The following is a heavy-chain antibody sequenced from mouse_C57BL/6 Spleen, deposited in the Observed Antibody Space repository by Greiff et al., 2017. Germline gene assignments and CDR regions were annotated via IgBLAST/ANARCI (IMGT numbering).Heavy chain of an antibody. CDR2: ISSGGSYT. J-gene: IGHJ1*03. CDR1: GFTFSSYG. D-gene: IGHD1-1*01. CDR3: ARHKYCGSGYGYFDV. Sequence: EVQLVESGGDLVKPGGSLKLSCAASGFTFSSYGMSWVRQTPDKRLEWVGTISSGGSYTYYPDSVKGRFTISRDNAKNTLYLQKSSLKSEDTAMYYCARHKYCGSGYGYFDVWGTGTTLTVSS. V-gene: IGHV5-6*01.